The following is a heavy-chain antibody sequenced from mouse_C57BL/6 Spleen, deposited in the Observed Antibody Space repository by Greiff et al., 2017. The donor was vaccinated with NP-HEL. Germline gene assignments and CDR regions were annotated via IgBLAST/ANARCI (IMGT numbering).Heavy chain of an antibody. CDR3: AIYYDYDRGTLAMDY. J-gene: IGHJ4*01. D-gene: IGHD2-4*01. CDR2: ITPSRGYT. CDR1: GYTFTRYW. V-gene: IGHV1-7*01. Sequence: VQLQQSGAELAKPGASVKLSCKASGYTFTRYWMHWVKQRPGQGLEWIGYITPSRGYTKYNQKFKEQATLTADHFSSTADMQLSSLTYEDSAVYYCAIYYDYDRGTLAMDYWGQGTSVTVSS.